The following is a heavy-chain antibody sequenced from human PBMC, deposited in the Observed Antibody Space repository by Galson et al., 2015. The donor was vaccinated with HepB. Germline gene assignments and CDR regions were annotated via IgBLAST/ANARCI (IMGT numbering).Heavy chain of an antibody. D-gene: IGHD3-22*01. CDR2: IYSGGST. CDR1: GFTVSSNY. Sequence: SLRLSCAASGFTVSSNYMSWVRQAPGKGLEWVSVIYSGGSTYYADSVKGRFTISRDNSKNTLYLQMNSLRAEDTAVYYCARNYDSSGYYFPYWYFDLWGRGTLVTVSS. V-gene: IGHV3-53*01. CDR3: ARNYDSSGYYFPYWYFDL. J-gene: IGHJ2*01.